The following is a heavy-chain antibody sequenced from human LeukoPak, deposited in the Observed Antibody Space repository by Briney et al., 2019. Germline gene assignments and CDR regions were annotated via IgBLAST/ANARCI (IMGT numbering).Heavy chain of an antibody. V-gene: IGHV3-21*01. CDR3: ARDGFRITIFGVASDAFDI. D-gene: IGHD3-3*01. Sequence: TGGSLRLSCAASGFTFSTYAMNWVRQAPGKGLEWVSSISSSSSYIYYADSVKGRFTISRDNAKNSLYLQMNSLRAEDTAVYYCARDGFRITIFGVASDAFDIWGQGTMVTVSS. J-gene: IGHJ3*02. CDR2: ISSSSSYI. CDR1: GFTFSTYA.